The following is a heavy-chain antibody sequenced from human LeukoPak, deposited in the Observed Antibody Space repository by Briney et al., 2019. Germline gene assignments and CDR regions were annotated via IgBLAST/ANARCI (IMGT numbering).Heavy chain of an antibody. J-gene: IGHJ4*02. CDR2: IYYRGTT. CDR1: GHFIDSYY. D-gene: IGHD5-12*01. Sequence: SETQSLTCTVSGHFIDSYYWSWIRHPPGKGVECLGYIYYRGTTSYNPFLKSRVTISVDTSKNQFSLKLNSVTAAETAVYYCARLPRYGGYDHFDYWGQGILVIVSS. V-gene: IGHV4-59*12. CDR3: ARLPRYGGYDHFDY.